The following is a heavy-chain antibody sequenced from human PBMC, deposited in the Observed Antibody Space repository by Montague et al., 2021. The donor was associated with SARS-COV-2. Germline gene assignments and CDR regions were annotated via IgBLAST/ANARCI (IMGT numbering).Heavy chain of an antibody. CDR2: INHSRST. V-gene: IGHV4-30-2*01. Sequence: LVKPTQTLTLTCTFSGFSLNTGGMCVSWIRQPPGKGLEWIGEINHSRSTNYNPSLKSRVTISVDTSKKQFSLRLNSVTAADTAVYYCARGGGYSYGALDYWGQGTLVTVSS. CDR3: ARGGGYSYGALDY. J-gene: IGHJ4*02. CDR1: GFSLNTGGMC. D-gene: IGHD5-18*01.